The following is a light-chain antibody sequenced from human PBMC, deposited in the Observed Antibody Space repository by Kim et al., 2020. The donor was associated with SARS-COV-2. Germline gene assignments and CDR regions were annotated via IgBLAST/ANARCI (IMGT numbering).Light chain of an antibody. Sequence: PGKTAGRYGGGKSIANKSVHWCEEKPGQAPGLGISYDSDRPSGIPERFSGSNSGNTATLTISRVEAGDEADYYCQVWDSSSDHRVVFGGGTQLTVL. J-gene: IGLJ2*01. CDR1: SIANKS. CDR2: YDS. V-gene: IGLV3-21*04. CDR3: QVWDSSSDHRVV.